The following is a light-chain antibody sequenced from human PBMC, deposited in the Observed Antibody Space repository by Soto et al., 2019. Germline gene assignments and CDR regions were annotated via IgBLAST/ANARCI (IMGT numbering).Light chain of an antibody. CDR2: GNN. CDR1: NSNIGAGYD. CDR3: QSYDSSLSGPVV. J-gene: IGLJ2*01. V-gene: IGLV1-40*01. Sequence: QSVLTQPPSVSGAPGQRVTISCTGSNSNIGAGYDVHWYQQLPGTAPKLLMYGNNNRPSGVPDRFSGSKSGTSASLAITGLQAKDEADYYCQSYDSSLSGPVVFGGGTKLTVL.